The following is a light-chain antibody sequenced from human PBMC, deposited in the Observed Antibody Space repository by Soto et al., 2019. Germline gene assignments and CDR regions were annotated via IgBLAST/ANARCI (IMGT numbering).Light chain of an antibody. CDR1: SGDIGDYNY. J-gene: IGLJ2*01. CDR2: EVF. V-gene: IGLV2-8*01. CDR3: SLYADSNSVI. Sequence: QSVLTQPPSASGSPGQSLTISCTGSSGDIGDYNYVSWYHQHPGKVPKLIIYEVFKRPSGVPDRFSGSKSGTTASLTVSGLQAEDEGDYYCSLYADSNSVIFGGGTKLTVL.